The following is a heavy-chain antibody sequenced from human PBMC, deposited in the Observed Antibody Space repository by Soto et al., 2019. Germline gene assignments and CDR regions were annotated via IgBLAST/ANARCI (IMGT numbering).Heavy chain of an antibody. CDR1: GGIFTNYT. D-gene: IGHD1-26*01. CDR3: AKAPTASSPFDY. CDR2: IIPVLDIA. V-gene: IGHV1-69*02. Sequence: QVQLVQSGAEMKRPGSSLKFSCETSGGIFTNYTFHWVRQAPGQGLEWMGWIIPVLDIANYAHKLQGRITITADKSTSTAYLELTSLKFEDTAIYFCAKAPTASSPFDYWGQGTLVTVSS. J-gene: IGHJ4*02.